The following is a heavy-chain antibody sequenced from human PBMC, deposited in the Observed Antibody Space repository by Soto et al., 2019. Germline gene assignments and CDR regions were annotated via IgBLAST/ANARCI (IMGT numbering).Heavy chain of an antibody. Sequence: XETRPLPCSVCGTSVSSGSYYWNWIRQPPGKGLEWIGNIYYSGSTNYNPSLKSRVTISLDTSKNQFSLKLSSLTAADTALYYCAREGAITGTAVFDFWGQGALVTVYS. CDR1: GTSVSSGSYY. V-gene: IGHV4-61*01. D-gene: IGHD1-7*01. CDR3: AREGAITGTAVFDF. CDR2: IYYSGST. J-gene: IGHJ4*02.